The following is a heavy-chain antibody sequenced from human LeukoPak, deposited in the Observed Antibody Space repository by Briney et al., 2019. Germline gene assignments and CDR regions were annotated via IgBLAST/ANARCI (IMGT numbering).Heavy chain of an antibody. J-gene: IGHJ4*02. CDR1: GYTFTGYY. V-gene: IGHV1-2*06. D-gene: IGHD6-19*01. Sequence: ASVKVSCKASGYTFTGYYMHWVRQAPGQGLGWMGRINPNSGGTNYAQKFQGRVTMTRDTSISTAYMELSRLRSDDTAVYYCAASIAVAGLDYWDQGTLVTVSS. CDR2: INPNSGGT. CDR3: AASIAVAGLDY.